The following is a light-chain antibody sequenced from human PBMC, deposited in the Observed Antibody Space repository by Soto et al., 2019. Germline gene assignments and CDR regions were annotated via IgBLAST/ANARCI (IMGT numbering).Light chain of an antibody. CDR1: SSDVGGYNY. Sequence: QSVLTQPASVSGSPGQSITISCTGTSSDVGGYNYVSWYQQHPGKGPKLMIYEVSNRPSGVSNRFSGSKSGNTATLTISGLQAEDEADYYCSSYTSTTPRVFGNGTKLTV. CDR3: SSYTSTTPRV. V-gene: IGLV2-14*03. CDR2: EVS. J-gene: IGLJ1*01.